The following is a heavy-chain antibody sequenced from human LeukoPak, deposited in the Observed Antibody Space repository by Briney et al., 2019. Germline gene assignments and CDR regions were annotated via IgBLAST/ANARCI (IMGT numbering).Heavy chain of an antibody. Sequence: ASVKVSCKASGGTFSSYAVSWVRQAPGQGLEWMGGIIPIFGTANYAQKFQGRVTITTDESTSTAYMELSSLRSEDTAVYYCAAALYYGSGSYSLFDYWGQGTLVTVSS. CDR3: AAALYYGSGSYSLFDY. V-gene: IGHV1-69*05. J-gene: IGHJ4*02. CDR1: GGTFSSYA. D-gene: IGHD3-10*01. CDR2: IIPIFGTA.